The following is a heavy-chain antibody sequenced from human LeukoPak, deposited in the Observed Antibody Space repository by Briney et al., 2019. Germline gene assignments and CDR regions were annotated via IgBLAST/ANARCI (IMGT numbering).Heavy chain of an antibody. V-gene: IGHV4-30-4*07. J-gene: IGHJ4*02. CDR1: GDSISSGGYS. CDR3: ARDSVYSGSSLDY. Sequence: SETLSLTCAVSGDSISSGGYSWSWIRQPPGKGLEWIGYIYYSGSTYYNPFLKSRVTISVDTSKNQFSLKLSSVTAADTAVYYCARDSVYSGSSLDYWGQGALVTVSS. CDR2: IYYSGST. D-gene: IGHD1-26*01.